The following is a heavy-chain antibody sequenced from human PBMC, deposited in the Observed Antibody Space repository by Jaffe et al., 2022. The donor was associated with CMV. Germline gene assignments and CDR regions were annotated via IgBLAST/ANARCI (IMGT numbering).Heavy chain of an antibody. V-gene: IGHV3-11*06. CDR3: ARDNGDFWSGYYTRVVGYYYMDV. J-gene: IGHJ6*03. Sequence: QVQLVESGGGLVKPGGSLRLSCAASGFTFSDYYMSWIRQAPGKGLEWVSYISSSSSYTNYADSVKGRFTISRDNAKNSLYLQMNSLRAEDTAVYYCARDNGDFWSGYYTRVVGYYYMDVWGKGTTVTVSS. D-gene: IGHD3-3*01. CDR2: ISSSSSYT. CDR1: GFTFSDYY.